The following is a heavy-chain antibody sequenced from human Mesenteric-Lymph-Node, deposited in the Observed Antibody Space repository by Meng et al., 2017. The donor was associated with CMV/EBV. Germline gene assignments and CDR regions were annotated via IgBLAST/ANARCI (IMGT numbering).Heavy chain of an antibody. CDR1: GFTFCDYY. CDR2: ISSGSTK. J-gene: IGHJ6*02. V-gene: IGHV3-69-1*01. D-gene: IGHD6-19*01. Sequence: GESLKISCAASGFTFCDYYMNWVRQAPGKGLEWVSSISSGSTKYYADSVKGRFIISRDNSRNTVYLQMNSLRPEDTAVYYCARDKDRSGWYSSYHYNAMDVWGQGTTVTVSS. CDR3: ARDKDRSGWYSSYHYNAMDV.